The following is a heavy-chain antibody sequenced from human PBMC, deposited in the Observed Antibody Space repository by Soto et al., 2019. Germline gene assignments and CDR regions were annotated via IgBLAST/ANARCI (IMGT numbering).Heavy chain of an antibody. V-gene: IGHV3-23*01. CDR3: AKWNGYGDF. J-gene: IGHJ4*02. CDR1: GSSFSPKA. CDR2: VSGGSGVT. Sequence: EVQLLESGGALFKLGGPLKPPGAALGSSFSPKAVTGVRQAPGKGLEWVCGVSGGSGVTHYADSVKGRFTITGDDSKNTVYLQMHSLRVEDTAVYYCAKWNGYGDFWGQGTLVTVSS. D-gene: IGHD1-1*01.